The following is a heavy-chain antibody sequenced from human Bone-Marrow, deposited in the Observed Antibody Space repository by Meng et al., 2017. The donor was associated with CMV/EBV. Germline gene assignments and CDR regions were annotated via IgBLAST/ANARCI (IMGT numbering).Heavy chain of an antibody. CDR2: IKQDGSVK. CDR1: GFTFSSYW. Sequence: GESLKISCAASGFTFSSYWMSWVRQAPGKGLEWVANIKQDGSVKHYVDSVKGRFTISRDNAKNSLYLQMNSLRAEDTAVYYCARDMNFDWYFHPRNDYWGQGTLVTVSS. J-gene: IGHJ4*02. CDR3: ARDMNFDWYFHPRNDY. D-gene: IGHD3-9*01. V-gene: IGHV3-7*01.